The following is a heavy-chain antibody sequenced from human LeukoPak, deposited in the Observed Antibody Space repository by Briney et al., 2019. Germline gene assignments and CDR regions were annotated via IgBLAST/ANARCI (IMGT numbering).Heavy chain of an antibody. V-gene: IGHV4-39*07. CDR1: GGSISSSSYY. Sequence: PSETLSLTCTVSGGSISSSSYYWGWIRQPPGKGLEWIGSIYYSGSTYYNPSLKSRVTISVDTSKNQFSLKLSSVTAADTAVYYCARSPHWDYDSSGYPWGAFDIWGQGTMVTVSS. J-gene: IGHJ3*02. D-gene: IGHD3-22*01. CDR3: ARSPHWDYDSSGYPWGAFDI. CDR2: IYYSGST.